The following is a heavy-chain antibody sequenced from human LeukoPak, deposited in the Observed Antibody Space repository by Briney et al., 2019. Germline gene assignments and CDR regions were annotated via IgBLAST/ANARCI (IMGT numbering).Heavy chain of an antibody. Sequence: PSGTLSLTCTVSGGSISSSSYYWGWIRQPPGKGLEWIGSIYYSGSTYYNPSLKSRVTISVDTSKNQFSLKLSSVTAADTAVYYCARGKTTVTSNWFDPWGQGTLVTVSS. CDR2: IYYSGST. CDR3: ARGKTTVTSNWFDP. D-gene: IGHD4-17*01. CDR1: GGSISSSSYY. J-gene: IGHJ5*02. V-gene: IGHV4-39*07.